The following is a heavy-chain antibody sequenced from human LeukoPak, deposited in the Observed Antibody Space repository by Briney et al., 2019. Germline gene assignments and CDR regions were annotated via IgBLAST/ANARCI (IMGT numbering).Heavy chain of an antibody. J-gene: IGHJ4*02. CDR2: IIPIFGTA. Sequence: GASVKVSCKASGGTFSSYAISWVRQAPGQGLEWMGGIIPIFGTANYAQKFQGRVTITADESTSTAYMELSSLRSEDTAVYYCASCRSGRWELDYWGQGTLVTVSS. V-gene: IGHV1-69*13. CDR1: GGTFSSYA. CDR3: ASCRSGRWELDY. D-gene: IGHD1-26*01.